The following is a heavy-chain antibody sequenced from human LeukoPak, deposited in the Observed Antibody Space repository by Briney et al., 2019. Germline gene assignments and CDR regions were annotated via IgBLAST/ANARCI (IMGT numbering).Heavy chain of an antibody. CDR3: ARDSLGFWAFDI. CDR1: GGSISSYY. Sequence: PSETLSLTCSVSGGSISSYYWSWIRQPAGKGLEWIGRIYTSGSTNYNPSLKSRVTMSVDTSKDQISLNLSSVTAADTAVYYCARDSLGFWAFDIWGQGTMITVSS. CDR2: IYTSGST. D-gene: IGHD3-16*01. J-gene: IGHJ3*02. V-gene: IGHV4-4*07.